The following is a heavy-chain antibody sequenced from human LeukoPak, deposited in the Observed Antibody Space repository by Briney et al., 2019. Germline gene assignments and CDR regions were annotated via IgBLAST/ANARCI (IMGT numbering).Heavy chain of an antibody. D-gene: IGHD6-19*01. J-gene: IGHJ4*02. Sequence: GGSLRLSCAASGFTLSSYSMNWVRQAPGKGLEWVSSISSSSSYIYYADSVKGRFTISRDNAKNSLYLQMNSLRAEDTAVYYCARGGDSSGWYRYYFDYWGQGTLVTVSS. CDR3: ARGGDSSGWYRYYFDY. CDR1: GFTLSSYS. CDR2: ISSSSSYI. V-gene: IGHV3-21*01.